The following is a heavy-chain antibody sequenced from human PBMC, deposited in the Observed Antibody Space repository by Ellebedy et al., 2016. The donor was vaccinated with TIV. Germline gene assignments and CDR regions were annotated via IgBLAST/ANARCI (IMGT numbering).Heavy chain of an antibody. D-gene: IGHD6-19*01. J-gene: IGHJ4*02. Sequence: GESLKISXAASGFTFSSYRMHWVRQAPGKGLVWVSLINHDGRSTTYADSVKGRFTISRDNAKNSLYLQMNSLRAEDTAVYYCARAVAGSPDYWGQGTLVSVSS. CDR1: GFTFSSYR. CDR3: ARAVAGSPDY. V-gene: IGHV3-74*01. CDR2: INHDGRST.